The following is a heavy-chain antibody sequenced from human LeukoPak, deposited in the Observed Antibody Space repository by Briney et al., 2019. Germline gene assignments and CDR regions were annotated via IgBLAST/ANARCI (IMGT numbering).Heavy chain of an antibody. CDR3: ARSRIGVEDY. D-gene: IGHD3-10*01. V-gene: IGHV3-33*01. CDR2: IWYDGSNE. Sequence: GGSLRLSCAASGFTFSSHGMHWVRQAPGKGLEWVAVIWYDGSNEYYADSVTGRFTISRDNSKNTLYLQMNSLRAEDTAVYYCARSRIGVEDYWGQGTLVTVSS. J-gene: IGHJ4*02. CDR1: GFTFSSHG.